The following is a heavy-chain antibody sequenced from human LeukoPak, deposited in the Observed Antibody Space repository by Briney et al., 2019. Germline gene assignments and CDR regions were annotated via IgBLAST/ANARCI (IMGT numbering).Heavy chain of an antibody. CDR1: GGSISSSSYY. CDR3: ARLGRDSSGYYYVFDS. CDR2: MSYSGST. Sequence: SETLSLTCTVPGGSISSSSYYWDWIRQPPGKGLEWIGSMSYSGSTYYNPSLKSRVTISEDTSKNQFSLKLSSVTAADTAVYYCARLGRDSSGYYYVFDSWGQGTLVTVSS. V-gene: IGHV4-39*01. D-gene: IGHD3-22*01. J-gene: IGHJ4*02.